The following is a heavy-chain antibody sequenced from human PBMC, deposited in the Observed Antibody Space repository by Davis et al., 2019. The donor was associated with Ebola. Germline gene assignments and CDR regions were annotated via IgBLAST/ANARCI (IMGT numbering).Heavy chain of an antibody. D-gene: IGHD3-16*02. CDR3: ARTSYDYVWGSYRWGYYFDY. Sequence: MPSETLSLTCTVSGGSISSSSYYWSWIRQPPGKGLEWIGSIYYSGSTNYNPSLKSRVTISVDTSKNQFSLKLSSVTAADTAVYYCARTSYDYVWGSYRWGYYFDYWGQGTLVTVSS. J-gene: IGHJ4*02. CDR2: IYYSGST. CDR1: GGSISSSSYY. V-gene: IGHV4-39*07.